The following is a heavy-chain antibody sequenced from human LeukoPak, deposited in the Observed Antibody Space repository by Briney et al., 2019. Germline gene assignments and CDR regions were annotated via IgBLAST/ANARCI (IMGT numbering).Heavy chain of an antibody. D-gene: IGHD6-13*01. CDR2: INHSGST. V-gene: IGHV4-34*01. CDR1: GGSFSGYY. Sequence: PSETLSLTCAVYGGSFSGYYWSWIRQPPGKGLEWIGEINHSGSTNYNPSLKSRVTISVDTSKNQFSLKLSSVTAADTAVYYCARHSGHSSTNDAFDIWGQGTMVIVSS. CDR3: ARHSGHSSTNDAFDI. J-gene: IGHJ3*02.